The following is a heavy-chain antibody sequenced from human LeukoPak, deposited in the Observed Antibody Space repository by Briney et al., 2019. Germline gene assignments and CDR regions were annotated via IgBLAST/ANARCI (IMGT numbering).Heavy chain of an antibody. V-gene: IGHV4-61*02. D-gene: IGHD2-21*02. CDR1: GGSISSGSYY. CDR2: IYTSGST. J-gene: IGHJ3*02. Sequence: SETLSLTCTVSGGSISSGSYYWSWLRQPAGKGLEWIGRIYTSGSTNYNPSLKSRVTISVDTSKNQFSLKLSSVTAADTALYYCARSPAYCGGDCPTGGAFDIWGQGTTVTVSS. CDR3: ARSPAYCGGDCPTGGAFDI.